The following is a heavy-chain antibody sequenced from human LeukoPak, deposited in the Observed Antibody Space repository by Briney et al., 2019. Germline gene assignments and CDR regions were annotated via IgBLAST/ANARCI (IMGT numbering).Heavy chain of an antibody. D-gene: IGHD3-16*01. V-gene: IGHV1-2*02. CDR1: GYTFTGYY. Sequence: ASVRVSCKASGYTFTGYYMHWVRQAPGQGLEWMGWINPNSGGTNYAQKFQGRVTMTRDTSISIAYMEQSSLRSEDTAVYYCAGLASPLDLRYWYFDLWGRGTLVTVSS. CDR2: INPNSGGT. J-gene: IGHJ2*01. CDR3: AGLASPLDLRYWYFDL.